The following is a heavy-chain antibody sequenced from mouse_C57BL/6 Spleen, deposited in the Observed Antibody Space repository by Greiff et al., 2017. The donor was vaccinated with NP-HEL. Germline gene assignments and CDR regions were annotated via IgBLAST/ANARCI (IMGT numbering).Heavy chain of an antibody. CDR1: GYSITSGYY. CDR2: ISYDGSN. CDR3: ARGGLRGYFDY. D-gene: IGHD2-4*01. Sequence: EVQRVESGPGLVKPSQSLSLTCSVTGYSITSGYYWNWIRQFPGNKLEWMGYISYDGSNNYNPSLKNRISITRDTSKNQFFLKLNSVTTEDTATYYCARGGLRGYFDYWGQGTTLTVSS. V-gene: IGHV3-6*01. J-gene: IGHJ2*01.